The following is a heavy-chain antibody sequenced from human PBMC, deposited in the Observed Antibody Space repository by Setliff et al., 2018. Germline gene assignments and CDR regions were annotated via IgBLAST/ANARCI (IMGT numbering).Heavy chain of an antibody. CDR1: GGSFSDYW. J-gene: IGHJ2*01. CDR2: IHHSGST. D-gene: IGHD4-17*01. V-gene: IGHV4-34*01. Sequence: SETLSLTCAVYGGSFSDYWWSWIRQLPGKGLEWIAEIHHSGSTDFHPSLKSRVAISVDPSKNQFYLNLRSVTAADTAVYFCARGTKTMVINYWYFDVWGRGTPVTVSS. CDR3: ARGTKTMVINYWYFDV.